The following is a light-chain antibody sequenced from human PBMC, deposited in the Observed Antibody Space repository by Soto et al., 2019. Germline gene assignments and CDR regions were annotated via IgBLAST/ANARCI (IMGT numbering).Light chain of an antibody. CDR1: QGVTTN. CDR2: DVS. J-gene: IGKJ1*01. Sequence: EIVMTQSPDTLSVSPGERATLTCRAGQGVTTNFAWYQQKSGQSPRLLIYDVSIRATGVPARFTAGGSGTEFTLTISSLQSDDLAVYYCQQYDKWPRTFGQGTKVDIK. V-gene: IGKV3-15*01. CDR3: QQYDKWPRT.